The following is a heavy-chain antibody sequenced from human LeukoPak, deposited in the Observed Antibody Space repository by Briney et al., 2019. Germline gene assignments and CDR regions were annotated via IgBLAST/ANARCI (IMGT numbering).Heavy chain of an antibody. CDR1: GDSISSYY. V-gene: IGHV4-59*12. CDR2: IYHSGST. D-gene: IGHD6-6*01. J-gene: IGHJ4*02. Sequence: SETLSLTCTVSGDSISSYYWSWIRQPPGKGLEWIGEIYHSGSTNYNPSLKSRVTISVDTSKNQFSLKLSSVTAADTAVYYCARDPSIAARVPFDYWGQGTLVTVSS. CDR3: ARDPSIAARVPFDY.